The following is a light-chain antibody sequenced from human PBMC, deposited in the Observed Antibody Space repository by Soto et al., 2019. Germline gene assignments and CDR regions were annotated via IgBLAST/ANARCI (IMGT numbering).Light chain of an antibody. J-gene: IGKJ1*01. CDR1: QSISSW. CDR2: KAS. Sequence: DIPMTQSPSTLSASVGDRVTITCRASQSISSWLAWYQKKPGKAPKLLIYKASSLESGVPSRFSGSGSGTEFTLTISSLQPDDFTTYYCQQYDTYSRTFGQGTKVEIK. CDR3: QQYDTYSRT. V-gene: IGKV1-5*03.